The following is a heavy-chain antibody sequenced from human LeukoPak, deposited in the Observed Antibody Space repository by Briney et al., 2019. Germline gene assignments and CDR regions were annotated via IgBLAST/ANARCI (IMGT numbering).Heavy chain of an antibody. D-gene: IGHD1-26*01. Sequence: GASVKVSCKASGGTFSSYAISWVRQAPGQGLEWMGRIIPILGIANYAQKFQGRVTITADKSTSTAYMELSSLRSEDTAVYYCASGSYPMYYFDYWGQGTLVTVSS. CDR2: IIPILGIA. V-gene: IGHV1-69*04. J-gene: IGHJ4*02. CDR1: GGTFSSYA. CDR3: ASGSYPMYYFDY.